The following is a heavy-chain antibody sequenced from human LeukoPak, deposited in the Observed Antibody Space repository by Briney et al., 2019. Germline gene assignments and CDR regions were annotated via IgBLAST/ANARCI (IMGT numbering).Heavy chain of an antibody. Sequence: QPGRSLRLSCAASGFTFSSYGMHWVRQAPGKGLEWVAVISYDGSNKYYADSVKGRFTISRDNSKNTLYLQMNSLRAEDTAVYYCAKDYWSGYYDYWGQGTLVTVSS. CDR1: GFTFSSYG. D-gene: IGHD3-3*01. V-gene: IGHV3-30*18. CDR2: ISYDGSNK. J-gene: IGHJ4*02. CDR3: AKDYWSGYYDY.